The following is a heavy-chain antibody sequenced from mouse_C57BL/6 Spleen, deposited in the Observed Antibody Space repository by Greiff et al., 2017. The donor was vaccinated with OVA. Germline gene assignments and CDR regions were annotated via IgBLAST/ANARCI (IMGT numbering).Heavy chain of an antibody. CDR2: IDPENGDT. Sequence: VQLQQPGAELVRPGASVKLSCTASGFNIKDDYMHWVKQRPEQGLEWIGWIDPENGDTEYASKFQGKATITADTSSNTAYLQLSSLTSEDTAVYYCTTSPITRFAYWGQGTLVTVSA. CDR3: TTSPITRFAY. D-gene: IGHD2-4*01. V-gene: IGHV14-4*01. J-gene: IGHJ3*01. CDR1: GFNIKDDY.